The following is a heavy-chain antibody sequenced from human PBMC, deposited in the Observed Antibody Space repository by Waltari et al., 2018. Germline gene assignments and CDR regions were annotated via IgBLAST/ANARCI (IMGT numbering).Heavy chain of an antibody. CDR3: ASTTDLRRDGYNAVDY. J-gene: IGHJ4*02. CDR1: GGTISSYA. Sequence: QVQLVQSGAEVKKPGSSVKVSCKASGGTISSYAISWVRQAPGQGLEWMGRIIPIFGTANYAQKFQGRVTITADKSTSTAYMELSSLRSEDTAVYYCASTTDLRRDGYNAVDYWGQGTLVTVSS. CDR2: IIPIFGTA. D-gene: IGHD5-12*01. V-gene: IGHV1-69*08.